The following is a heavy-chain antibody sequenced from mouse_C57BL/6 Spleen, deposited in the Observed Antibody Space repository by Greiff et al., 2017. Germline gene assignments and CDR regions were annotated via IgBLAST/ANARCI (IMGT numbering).Heavy chain of an antibody. CDR2: INPRTGGT. CDR1: GYSFTGYY. CDR3: ARRGENWDWFAY. Sequence: EVQLQQSGPELVKPGASVKISCKASGYSFTGYYMNWVKQSPEKSLEWIGEINPRTGGTTYNQNLKAKATLTVDKSYSTDYMQLNSLTSEDSAVYYCARRGENWDWFAYWGQGTLVTVSA. D-gene: IGHD4-1*01. J-gene: IGHJ3*01. V-gene: IGHV1-42*01.